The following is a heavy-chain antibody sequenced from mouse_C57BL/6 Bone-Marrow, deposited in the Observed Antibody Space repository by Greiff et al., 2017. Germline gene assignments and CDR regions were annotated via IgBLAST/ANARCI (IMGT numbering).Heavy chain of an antibody. D-gene: IGHD1-1*01. CDR3: TTSYGSSDWDVDV. CDR1: GFNIKDYY. J-gene: IGHJ1*03. Sequence: EVQLQQSGAELVRPGASVKLSCTASGFNIKDYYMHWVKQRPEQGLEWIGRIDPEDGDTEYAPKFQGKATMTADTASNTAYLQLSSLTSADTAVYYCTTSYGSSDWDVDVWCTGTTVTVSS. CDR2: IDPEDGDT. V-gene: IGHV14-1*01.